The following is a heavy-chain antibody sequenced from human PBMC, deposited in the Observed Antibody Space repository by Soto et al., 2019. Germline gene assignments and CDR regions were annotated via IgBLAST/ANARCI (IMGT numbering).Heavy chain of an antibody. V-gene: IGHV4-30-2*01. D-gene: IGHD2-2*01. Sequence: QLQLQESGSGLVKPSQTLSLTCAVSGGSISSGSYSWSWIRQPPGKGLEWIGYIYHSGTTYYNPSLKSRVTMSADRSGNHFSPILTTVRAADTAVHSRARATPGYCISTTCYSWYFDLWGRGPLVTVSS. CDR2: IYHSGTT. CDR3: ARATPGYCISTTCYSWYFDL. J-gene: IGHJ2*01. CDR1: GGSISSGSYS.